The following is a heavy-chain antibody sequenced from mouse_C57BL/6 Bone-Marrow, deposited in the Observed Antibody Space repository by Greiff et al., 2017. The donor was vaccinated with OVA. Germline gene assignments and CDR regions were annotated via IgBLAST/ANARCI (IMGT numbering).Heavy chain of an antibody. CDR1: GFTFSDYG. V-gene: IGHV5-17*01. CDR2: ISSGSSTI. D-gene: IGHD1-1*01. J-gene: IGHJ3*01. Sequence: EVKLVESGGGLVKPGGSLKLSCAASGFTFSDYGMHWVRQAPEKGLEWVAYISSGSSTIYYADTVKGRFTISRDNAKNTLFLQMTSLRSKDTAMDSCAKKESYYGSSLFAYWGQGTLVTVSA. CDR3: AKKESYYGSSLFAY.